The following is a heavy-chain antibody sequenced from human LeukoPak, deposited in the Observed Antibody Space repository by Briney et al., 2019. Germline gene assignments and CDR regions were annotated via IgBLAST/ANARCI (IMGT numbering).Heavy chain of an antibody. J-gene: IGHJ6*03. CDR1: GFIFDDYG. V-gene: IGHV3-20*04. D-gene: IGHD5/OR15-5a*01. CDR2: INWNGGST. Sequence: GSLLLSCTTSGFIFDDYGMSWVRQAPGKGLEWVSGINWNGGSTGYADSVKGRFTISRDNAKNSLYLQMNSLRAEDTALYYCARVYELREEDYYYYYMDVWGKGTTVTVSS. CDR3: ARVYELREEDYYYYYMDV.